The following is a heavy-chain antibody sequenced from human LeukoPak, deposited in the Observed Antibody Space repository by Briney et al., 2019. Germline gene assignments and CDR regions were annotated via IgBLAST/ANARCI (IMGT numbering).Heavy chain of an antibody. Sequence: GASVKVSCKASGYTFTSYGISWVRQAPGQGLEWMGWISANDGNTDYPQKFQGRVTMTRDTSTSTVYMELSSLRSEDTAVYYCARDRQRGVIQYYFDYWGQGTLVTVSS. CDR3: ARDRQRGVIQYYFDY. CDR2: ISANDGNT. J-gene: IGHJ4*02. V-gene: IGHV1-18*01. D-gene: IGHD5-18*01. CDR1: GYTFTSYG.